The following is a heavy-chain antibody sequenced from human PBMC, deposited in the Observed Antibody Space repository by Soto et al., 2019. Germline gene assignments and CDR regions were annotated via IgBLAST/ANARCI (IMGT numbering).Heavy chain of an antibody. CDR2: MNPNSGNT. Sequence: ASVKVSCKASGYTFTSYDINWVRQATGQELEWMGWMNPNSGNTGYAQKFQGRVTMTRNTSISTAYMELSSLRSEDTAVYYCARVGYYYDSSGYYLSFDYWGQGTLVTVSS. CDR1: GYTFTSYD. J-gene: IGHJ4*02. D-gene: IGHD3-22*01. V-gene: IGHV1-8*01. CDR3: ARVGYYYDSSGYYLSFDY.